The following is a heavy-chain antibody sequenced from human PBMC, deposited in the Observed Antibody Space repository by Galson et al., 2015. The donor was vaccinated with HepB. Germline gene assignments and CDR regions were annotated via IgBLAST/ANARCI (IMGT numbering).Heavy chain of an antibody. CDR2: ISSSSSYI. CDR1: GFTFSSYS. CDR3: ARSGWSSYYYGMDV. J-gene: IGHJ6*02. D-gene: IGHD2-15*01. Sequence: SLRLSCAASGFTFSSYSMNWVRQAPGKGLEWVSPISSSSSYIYYADSVKGRFTISRDNAKNSLYLQMNSLRAEDTAVYYCARSGWSSYYYGMDVWGQGTTVTVSS. V-gene: IGHV3-21*01.